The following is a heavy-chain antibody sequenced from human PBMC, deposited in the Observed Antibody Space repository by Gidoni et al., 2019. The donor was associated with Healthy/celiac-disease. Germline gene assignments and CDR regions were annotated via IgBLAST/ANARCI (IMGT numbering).Heavy chain of an antibody. J-gene: IGHJ3*02. V-gene: IGHV4-39*01. CDR3: ARHQSGWLQPLAFDI. CDR2: IYYSGST. Sequence: GWIRQPPGKGLEWIGSIYYSGSTYYNPSLKSRVTISVDTSKNQFSLKLSSVTAADTAVYYCARHQSGWLQPLAFDIWGQGTMVTVSS. D-gene: IGHD5-18*01.